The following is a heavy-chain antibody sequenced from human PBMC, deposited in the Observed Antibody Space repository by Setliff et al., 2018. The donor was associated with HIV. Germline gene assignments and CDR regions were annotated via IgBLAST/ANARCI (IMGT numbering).Heavy chain of an antibody. D-gene: IGHD3-3*01. J-gene: IGHJ6*03. V-gene: IGHV1-69*13. CDR1: GGTFSLYA. Sequence: SVKVSCKASGGTFSLYAINWVRQAPGQGLEWMGGIIPIFNTANYAQKFQGRVTITADESTSTAYMELSSLRSEDTAVYYCASLGGYYPYYYYMDVWGKGTTVTVSS. CDR3: ASLGGYYPYYYYMDV. CDR2: IIPIFNTA.